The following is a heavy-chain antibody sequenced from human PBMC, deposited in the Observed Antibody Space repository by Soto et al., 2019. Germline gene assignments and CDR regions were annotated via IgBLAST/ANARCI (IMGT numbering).Heavy chain of an antibody. Sequence: EECLTTSCEAIGYTFTNYCIVSVLQTPGKGLEWMGIIFPGDSDTRYNPSFEGQVTVSADESISTAYLQWNTLKASDTAMYYCVRPNFGALTHFDFWGKGNLVTVSS. CDR1: GYTFTNYC. D-gene: IGHD3-16*01. J-gene: IGHJ4*02. CDR2: IFPGDSDT. V-gene: IGHV5-51*01. CDR3: VRPNFGALTHFDF.